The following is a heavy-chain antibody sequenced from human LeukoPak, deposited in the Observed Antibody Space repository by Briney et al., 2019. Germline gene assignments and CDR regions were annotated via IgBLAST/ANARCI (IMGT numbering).Heavy chain of an antibody. D-gene: IGHD6-13*01. CDR3: ARHPSASSWYDN. Sequence: SETLSLTCTVSGGSITSHYGTWIRQPPGKGVGCIRYIFYSGGTNYIPSLKSRVIISVDTSKNQFSLKLSSVTAADTAVYYCARHPSASSWYDNWGRGILVTVSS. CDR2: IFYSGGT. CDR1: GGSITSHY. V-gene: IGHV4-59*08. J-gene: IGHJ5*02.